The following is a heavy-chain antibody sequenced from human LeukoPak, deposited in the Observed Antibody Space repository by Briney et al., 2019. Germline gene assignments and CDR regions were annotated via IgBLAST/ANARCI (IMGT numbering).Heavy chain of an antibody. V-gene: IGHV3-48*01. CDR2: ISSSSSTI. J-gene: IGHJ6*03. CDR3: ARGDRLELSHDMDV. D-gene: IGHD1-7*01. Sequence: PGGSLRLSCAASGFTFSSYSMNWVRQAPGKGLEWVSYISSSSSTIYYADSVKGRFTISRDNAKNSLSLQMNSLRAEDTAVYYCARGDRLELSHDMDVWGKGTTVTVSS. CDR1: GFTFSSYS.